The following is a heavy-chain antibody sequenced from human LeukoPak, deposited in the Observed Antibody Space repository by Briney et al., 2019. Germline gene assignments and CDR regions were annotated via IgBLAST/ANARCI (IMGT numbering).Heavy chain of an antibody. Sequence: PGGSLRLSCAASGFTFSSYEMNWVRQAPGKGLEWVSYISSSGSTIYYADSVKGRFTISRDNAKNSLYLRMNSLRAEDTAVYYCARVRFLEWLLPFDYWGQGTLVTVSS. CDR3: ARVRFLEWLLPFDY. CDR1: GFTFSSYE. J-gene: IGHJ4*02. V-gene: IGHV3-48*03. D-gene: IGHD3-3*01. CDR2: ISSSGSTI.